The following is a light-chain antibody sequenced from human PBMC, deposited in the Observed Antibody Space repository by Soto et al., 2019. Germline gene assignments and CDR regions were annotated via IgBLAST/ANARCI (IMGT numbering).Light chain of an antibody. Sequence: QSVLTQPASVSWSPGQSITIACTGTTNDVGGYNYVSWYQQHPGKAPKLLIFEVSSRPSGVSNRFSGSKSGNTASLTISALQAEDEADYFCNSYTSSTSRPYVFGTGTKVTVL. CDR3: NSYTSSTSRPYV. CDR2: EVS. J-gene: IGLJ1*01. V-gene: IGLV2-14*01. CDR1: TNDVGGYNY.